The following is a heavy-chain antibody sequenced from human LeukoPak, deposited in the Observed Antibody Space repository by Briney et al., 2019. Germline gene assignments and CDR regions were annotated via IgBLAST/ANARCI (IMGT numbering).Heavy chain of an antibody. CDR1: GGSFSGYY. CDR2: INHSGST. V-gene: IGHV4-34*01. D-gene: IGHD3-22*01. Sequence: SETLSLTCAVYGGSFSGYYWSWIRQPPGKGLEWIGEINHSGSTYYNPSLKSRVTISVDTSKNQFSLKLSSVTAADTAVYYCARLPMIPPWGMDVWGQGTTVTVSS. J-gene: IGHJ6*02. CDR3: ARLPMIPPWGMDV.